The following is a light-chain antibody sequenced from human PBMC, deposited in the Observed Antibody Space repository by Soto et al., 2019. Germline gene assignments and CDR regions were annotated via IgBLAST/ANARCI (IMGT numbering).Light chain of an antibody. Sequence: EIVMTQSPATLSVSPVESATLSCRASQSVSSNLAWHQQKPGQAPRILMYDASTRATGISARFSGSGSGTEFTLTISSLQSEDFAVYYRQQYHNWPITFGQGTRLEIK. CDR2: DAS. CDR1: QSVSSN. V-gene: IGKV3-15*01. CDR3: QQYHNWPIT. J-gene: IGKJ5*01.